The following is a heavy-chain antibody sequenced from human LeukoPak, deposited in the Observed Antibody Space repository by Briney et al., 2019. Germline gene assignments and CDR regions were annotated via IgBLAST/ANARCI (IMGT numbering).Heavy chain of an antibody. CDR2: IDPNRGGT. CDR1: GYTSTGDY. V-gene: IGHV1-2*02. Sequence: GASVKVSCKASGYTSTGDYLHWVRQAPGQGLEWMGWIDPNRGGTNYAQKFQGQVTMTRDTSISTAYMELSRLTSDDTAVYYCARDPKNTYYLDVWGKGTTVTVSS. J-gene: IGHJ6*03. CDR3: ARDPKNTYYLDV.